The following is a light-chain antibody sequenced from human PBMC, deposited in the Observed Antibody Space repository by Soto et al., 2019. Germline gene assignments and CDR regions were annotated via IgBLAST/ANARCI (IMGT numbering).Light chain of an antibody. J-gene: IGKJ1*01. Sequence: DIQMTQSPSTLSASVGDRLTITCRASQSISAWLAWSQQKPGKAPKLLIYDASILQIGVPSRFSGSGSGTAFTLTISSLMSGDFATYFCQLYNSNPWTFGEGTKVDVK. CDR1: QSISAW. CDR3: QLYNSNPWT. V-gene: IGKV1-5*01. CDR2: DAS.